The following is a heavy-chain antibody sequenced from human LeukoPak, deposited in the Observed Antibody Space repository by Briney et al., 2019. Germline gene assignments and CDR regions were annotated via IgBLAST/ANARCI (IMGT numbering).Heavy chain of an antibody. CDR3: TRDREGRTWYAEIDY. D-gene: IGHD6-13*01. V-gene: IGHV3-74*01. J-gene: IGHJ4*02. Sequence: GGSLRLSCAASGFTFSSYWMHWVRQAPGKGLVWVSRINSDGSSTSYADSVKGRFTISRDNAKNTLYMQVNSLRAEDTAVYYCTRDREGRTWYAEIDYWGQGTLVTVSS. CDR1: GFTFSSYW. CDR2: INSDGSST.